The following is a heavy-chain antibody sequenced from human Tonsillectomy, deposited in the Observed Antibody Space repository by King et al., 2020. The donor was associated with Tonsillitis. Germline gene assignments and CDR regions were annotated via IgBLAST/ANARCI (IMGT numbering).Heavy chain of an antibody. V-gene: IGHV3-9*01. D-gene: IGHD2-15*01. Sequence: VQLVESGGGLVQPGRSLRLSCAVSGFTFDDFAMHWVRQAPGKGLEWVSGISGNSGRTDYADSVTGRLTISRDNAKNSLYLQMNSLRPEDSAFYYCAKVLLCTSQSCYSALDSWGQGTLVSVSS. CDR3: AKVLLCTSQSCYSALDS. J-gene: IGHJ4*02. CDR2: ISGNSGRT. CDR1: GFTFDDFA.